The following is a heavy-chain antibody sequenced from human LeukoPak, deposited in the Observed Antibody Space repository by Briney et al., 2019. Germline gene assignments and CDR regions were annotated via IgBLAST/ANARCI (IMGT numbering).Heavy chain of an antibody. CDR2: IRSSGTTI. J-gene: IGHJ4*02. V-gene: IGHV3-11*04. CDR1: GFTFSDYY. CDR3: ARDLIAAFDY. D-gene: IGHD6-6*01. Sequence: GGSLRLSCVASGFTFSDYYMSWIRQAPGKGLEWVSYIRSSGTTIHYADSVKGRFTISRDNAKNSLYLQMNSLRAEDTAVYYCARDLIAAFDYWGQGTLVTVSS.